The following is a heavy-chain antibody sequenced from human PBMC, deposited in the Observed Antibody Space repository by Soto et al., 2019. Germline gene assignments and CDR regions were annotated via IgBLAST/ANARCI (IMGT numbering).Heavy chain of an antibody. CDR2: ISQSGRA. Sequence: QVQLWQSGPGLVKPSGTLSLTCTVSGASISSNNWWTWVRQSPGKGLEWIGKISQSGRANYNPSLSGRGRMSIDKSKNLLSLKVNYVNAADXXXXXXXXXXXXXALDIWGQGTVVTVSS. CDR3: XXXXXXXALDI. CDR1: GASISSNNW. J-gene: IGHJ3*02. V-gene: IGHV4-4*02.